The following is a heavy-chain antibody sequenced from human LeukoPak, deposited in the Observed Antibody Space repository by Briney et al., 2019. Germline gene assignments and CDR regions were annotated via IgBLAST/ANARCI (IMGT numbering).Heavy chain of an antibody. V-gene: IGHV4-59*08. CDR2: IYYSGNT. J-gene: IGHJ5*02. D-gene: IGHD2-2*01. CDR3: ARHTYCSSTSCSTNRNWFDP. CDR1: GGSISSYY. Sequence: KASETLSLTCTVSGGSISSYYWSWIRQPPGKGLEWIGYIYYSGNTNYNPSLKSRVTVSVDTSKNLFSLKLSSVTAADTAVYYCARHTYCSSTSCSTNRNWFDPWGQGTLVTVSS.